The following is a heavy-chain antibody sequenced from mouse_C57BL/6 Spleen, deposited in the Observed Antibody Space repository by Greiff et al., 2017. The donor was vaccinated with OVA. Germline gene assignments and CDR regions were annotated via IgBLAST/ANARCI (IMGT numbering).Heavy chain of an antibody. J-gene: IGHJ1*03. D-gene: IGHD1-1*01. V-gene: IGHV5-17*01. CDR1: GFTFSDYG. CDR2: ISSGSSTI. CDR3: AREGGSSHWYFDV. Sequence: DVMLVESGGGLVKPGGSLKLSCAASGFTFSDYGMHWVRQAPEKGLEWVAYISSGSSTIYYADTVKGRFTISRDNAKNTLFLQMTSLRSEDTAMYYCAREGGSSHWYFDVWGTGTTVTVSS.